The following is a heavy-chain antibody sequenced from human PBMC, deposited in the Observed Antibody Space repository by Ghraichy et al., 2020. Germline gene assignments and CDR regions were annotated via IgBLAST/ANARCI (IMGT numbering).Heavy chain of an antibody. CDR2: INHSGST. CDR1: GGSFSGYY. J-gene: IGHJ4*02. V-gene: IGHV4-34*01. Sequence: SETLSLTCAVYGGSFSGYYWSWIRQPPGKGLEWIGEINHSGSTNYNPSLKSRVTISVDTSKNQFSLKLSSVTAADTAVYYCARAPTEAGDFDYWGQGTLVTVSS. CDR3: ARAPTEAGDFDY. D-gene: IGHD6-13*01.